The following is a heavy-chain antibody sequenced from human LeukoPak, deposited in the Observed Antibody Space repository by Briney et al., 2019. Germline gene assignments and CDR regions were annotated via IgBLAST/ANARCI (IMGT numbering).Heavy chain of an antibody. V-gene: IGHV1-69*05. D-gene: IGHD3-22*01. CDR2: IIPIFGTA. Sequence: SVKVSCKASGGTFSSYAISWVRQAPGQGLEWMGRIIPIFGTANYAQKFQGRVTITTDESTSTDYMELSSLRSEDTAVYYCARGTPPYYYDSSGYGLDYWGQGTLVTVSS. CDR1: GGTFSSYA. J-gene: IGHJ4*02. CDR3: ARGTPPYYYDSSGYGLDY.